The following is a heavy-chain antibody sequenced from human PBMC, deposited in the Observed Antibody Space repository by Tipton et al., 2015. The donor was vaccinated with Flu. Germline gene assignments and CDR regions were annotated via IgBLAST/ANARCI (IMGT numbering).Heavy chain of an antibody. V-gene: IGHV4-61*02. CDR1: GGSTSSGSYY. Sequence: TLSLTCTVSGGSTSSGSYYWSWIRQPAGKGLEWIGSIYTSGSTKYNPSLKSRVTISVDTSKNRFSLKLSSVTAADTAVYYCAREGPYSSAWYGLDAFDIWGQGTMVTVSS. CDR2: IYTSGST. CDR3: AREGPYSSAWYGLDAFDI. D-gene: IGHD6-19*01. J-gene: IGHJ3*02.